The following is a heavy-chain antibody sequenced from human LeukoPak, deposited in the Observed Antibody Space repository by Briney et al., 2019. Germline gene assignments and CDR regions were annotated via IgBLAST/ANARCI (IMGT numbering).Heavy chain of an antibody. V-gene: IGHV1-2*02. CDR2: INPNSGGT. CDR3: AREGRGDSDPSGLDY. CDR1: GYTFTGCY. D-gene: IGHD2-21*02. J-gene: IGHJ4*02. Sequence: ASVKVSCKASGYTFTGCYMHWVRQAPGQGLEWMGWINPNSGGTNYAQKFQGRVTMTRDTSISTAYMELSRLRSDDTAVYYCAREGRGDSDPSGLDYWGQGTLVTVSS.